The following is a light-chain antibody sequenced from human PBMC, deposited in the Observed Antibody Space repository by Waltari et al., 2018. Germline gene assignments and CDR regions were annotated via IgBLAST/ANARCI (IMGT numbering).Light chain of an antibody. Sequence: SYALTQPPSVSVSPGQTATITCSGDALPKQYVYWYQQRPGRAPVLVIYKDTERPSGIPERFSGSSSGTTVSLTLSGVQAEDEADYYCQTTDSRGIYSFGGGTKLTVL. J-gene: IGLJ2*01. CDR1: ALPKQY. V-gene: IGLV3-25*03. CDR2: KDT. CDR3: QTTDSRGIYS.